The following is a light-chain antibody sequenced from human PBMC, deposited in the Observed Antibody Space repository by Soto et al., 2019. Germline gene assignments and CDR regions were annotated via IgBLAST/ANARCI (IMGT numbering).Light chain of an antibody. CDR3: SSARRDNTWV. V-gene: IGLV2-14*03. CDR1: SSDIGASTF. CDR2: EVS. Sequence: QSVLTQPASVSESPGQSITISCTGTSSDIGASTFVSWYQQHPGEAPKLLIYEVSNRPSGISNRFSGSKSANTASLTISGLQAEDEADYYCSSARRDNTWVFGGGTKVTVL. J-gene: IGLJ3*02.